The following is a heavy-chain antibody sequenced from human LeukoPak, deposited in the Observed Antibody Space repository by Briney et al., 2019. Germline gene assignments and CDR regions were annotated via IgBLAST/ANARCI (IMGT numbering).Heavy chain of an antibody. J-gene: IGHJ4*02. Sequence: GSLRLSCAASGFTFSSYAMHWVRQAPGKGLEWVAVISYDGSNKYYVDSVKGRFTISRDNSKNTVYLQMNSLRAEDTAVYYCAKGRGSGSYTFDYWGQGTLVTVSS. V-gene: IGHV3-30-3*01. D-gene: IGHD3-10*01. CDR2: ISYDGSNK. CDR1: GFTFSSYA. CDR3: AKGRGSGSYTFDY.